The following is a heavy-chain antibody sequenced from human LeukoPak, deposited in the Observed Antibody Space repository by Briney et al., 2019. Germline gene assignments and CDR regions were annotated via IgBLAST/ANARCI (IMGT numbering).Heavy chain of an antibody. Sequence: GGSLRLSCAASGFTFSSYSMNWVRQAPGKGLEWVSSISSSSSYIYYADSVKGRFTISRDNSKNTLYLQMNSLRVEDTAVYYCVRNGYSSSWYYFDYWGQGTLVTVSS. CDR1: GFTFSSYS. CDR3: VRNGYSSSWYYFDY. CDR2: ISSSSSYI. V-gene: IGHV3-21*04. D-gene: IGHD6-13*01. J-gene: IGHJ4*02.